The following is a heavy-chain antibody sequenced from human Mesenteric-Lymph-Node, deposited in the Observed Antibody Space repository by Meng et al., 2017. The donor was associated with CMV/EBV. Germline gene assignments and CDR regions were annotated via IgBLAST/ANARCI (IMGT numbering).Heavy chain of an antibody. V-gene: IGHV3-21*01. CDR1: GFSFSDYN. D-gene: IGHD4-23*01. CDR2: ISAHSSYI. Sequence: GESLKISCATSGFSFSDYNMNWVRPAPGKGLEWVSSISAHSSYIFYADSVKGRFTISRDNAKNSVYLQMNNLRADDTAVYYCAAFLRGATVINLGDYWGQGTLVTVSS. J-gene: IGHJ4*02. CDR3: AAFLRGATVINLGDY.